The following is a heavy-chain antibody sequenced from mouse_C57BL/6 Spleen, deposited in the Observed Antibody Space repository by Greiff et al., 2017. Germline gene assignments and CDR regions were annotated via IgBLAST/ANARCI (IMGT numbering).Heavy chain of an antibody. V-gene: IGHV5-17*01. CDR1: GFTFSDYG. D-gene: IGHD1-1*01. Sequence: EVKVVESGGGLVKPGGSLKLSCAASGFTFSDYGMHWVRQAPEKGLEWVAYISSGSSTIYYADKVKGRFTISRDNAKNTLFLQMTSLRSEDTAMYYCLRQEDYYGSSPWFAYWGQGTLVTVSA. J-gene: IGHJ3*01. CDR3: LRQEDYYGSSPWFAY. CDR2: ISSGSSTI.